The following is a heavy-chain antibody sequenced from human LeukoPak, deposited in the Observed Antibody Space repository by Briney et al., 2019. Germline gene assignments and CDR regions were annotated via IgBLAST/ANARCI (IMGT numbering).Heavy chain of an antibody. D-gene: IGHD1-26*01. J-gene: IGHJ4*02. V-gene: IGHV3-30*02. Sequence: PGGSLRLSCAASGFTFSSYGMHWVRQAPGKGLEWVAFIRYDGSNKYYADSVKGRFTISRDNSKNMLYLQMNSLRAGDPAVYYCAKEGTVGVVFDYWGQGTLVTVSS. CDR1: GFTFSSYG. CDR3: AKEGTVGVVFDY. CDR2: IRYDGSNK.